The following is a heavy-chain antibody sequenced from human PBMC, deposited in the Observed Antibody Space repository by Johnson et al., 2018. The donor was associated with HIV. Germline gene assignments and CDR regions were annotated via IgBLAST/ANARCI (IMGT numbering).Heavy chain of an antibody. CDR2: ISGSGTTT. J-gene: IGHJ3*02. CDR3: AKYAPLNYEIDYSSSSSAFDI. CDR1: GFTFSNYA. D-gene: IGHD6-6*01. V-gene: IGHV3-23*04. Sequence: VQLVESGGGFVQPGGSLRLSCAASGFTFSNYAMSWVRQAPGKGLEWVSGISGSGTTTYNADSVKGRFTISRDNSKNTLYLQMNSLRAEDTAIYCCAKYAPLNYEIDYSSSSSAFDIWGQGTMVTVSS.